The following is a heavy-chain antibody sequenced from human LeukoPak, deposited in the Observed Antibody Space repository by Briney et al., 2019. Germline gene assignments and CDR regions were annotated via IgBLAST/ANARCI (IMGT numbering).Heavy chain of an antibody. CDR2: ISAYNGNT. Sequence: GASVKVSCKASGYTFTGYYMHWVRQAPGQGLEWMGWISAYNGNTNYAQKLQGRVTMTTDTSTSTAYMELRSLRSDDTAVYYCARALPAKSGGYSFDYWGQGTLVTVSS. D-gene: IGHD3-22*01. CDR1: GYTFTGYY. CDR3: ARALPAKSGGYSFDY. V-gene: IGHV1-18*04. J-gene: IGHJ4*02.